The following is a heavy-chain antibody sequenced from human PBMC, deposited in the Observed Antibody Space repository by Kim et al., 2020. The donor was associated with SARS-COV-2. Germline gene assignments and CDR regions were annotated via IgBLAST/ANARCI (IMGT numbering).Heavy chain of an antibody. CDR1: GFTFRTYP. V-gene: IGHV3-23*01. D-gene: IGHD2-21*01. J-gene: IGHJ4*01. CDR2: ITGGGDR. Sequence: GGSLRLSCAASGFTFRTYPMNWVRQAPGKGLEWVSAITGGGDRNYAYAAKGRLTISRDNSKNTLSLQLNTLRAAAAATYYCVACVTPANMAACGGPFDF. CDR3: VACVTPANMAACGGPFDF.